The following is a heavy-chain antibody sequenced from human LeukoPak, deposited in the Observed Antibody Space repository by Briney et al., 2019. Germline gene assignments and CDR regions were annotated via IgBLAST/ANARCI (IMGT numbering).Heavy chain of an antibody. D-gene: IGHD6-19*01. CDR1: GFTFSSSA. CDR3: ASSGYSSGWFSN. Sequence: GGSLRLSCAASGFTFSSSAMSWVRQAPGKGLEWVSVIYSGGSTYYADSVKGRFTISRDNSKNTLYLQMNSLRAEDTAVYYCASSGYSSGWFSNWGQGTLVTVSS. J-gene: IGHJ4*02. CDR2: IYSGGST. V-gene: IGHV3-53*01.